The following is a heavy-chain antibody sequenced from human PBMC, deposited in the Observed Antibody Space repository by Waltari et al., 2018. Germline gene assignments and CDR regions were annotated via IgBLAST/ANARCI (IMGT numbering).Heavy chain of an antibody. V-gene: IGHV3-66*02. CDR1: GFTVSSNS. Sequence: EVQLVESGGGLVQPGGSLRVSCAASGFTVSSNSMSWVRQAPGKGLEWVSVIYGGGSTYYSDSVEGRFTISRDKSKNTVYLQMNRLRAEDTAVYYCARVGLLPGMADYYYYGMDVWGQGTTVTVSS. CDR2: IYGGGST. D-gene: IGHD1-26*01. J-gene: IGHJ6*02. CDR3: ARVGLLPGMADYYYYGMDV.